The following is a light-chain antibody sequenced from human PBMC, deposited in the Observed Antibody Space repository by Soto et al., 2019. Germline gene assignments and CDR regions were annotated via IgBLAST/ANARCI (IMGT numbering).Light chain of an antibody. V-gene: IGKV3-20*01. Sequence: EIVLTQSPGTLSLSPGERATLSCRASQSVSRNHLAWYQQKPGQAPRLLIHGASSRAIGIPDRFSGSGSGTDFTLNISRLEPEDFAVYYCQQYGSSPQTFGQGTKVDIK. CDR1: QSVSRNH. CDR2: GAS. CDR3: QQYGSSPQT. J-gene: IGKJ1*01.